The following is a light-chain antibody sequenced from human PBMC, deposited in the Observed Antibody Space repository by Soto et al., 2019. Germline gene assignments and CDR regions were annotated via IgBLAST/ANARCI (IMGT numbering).Light chain of an antibody. CDR1: SSNIGAHYD. CDR2: GNN. Sequence: QLVLTQPPSVSGAPGQRVSISCTGSSSNIGAHYDVHWYQQLPGTAPKFVIFGNNNRPSGVPDRFSGSKSGTSASLAITGLQAEDEAIYYCQSYDSSLSGHVVFGGGTKLTVL. CDR3: QSYDSSLSGHVV. J-gene: IGLJ2*01. V-gene: IGLV1-40*01.